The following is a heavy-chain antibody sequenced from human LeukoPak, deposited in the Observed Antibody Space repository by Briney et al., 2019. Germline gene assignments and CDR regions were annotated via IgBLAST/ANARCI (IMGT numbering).Heavy chain of an antibody. J-gene: IGHJ6*03. Sequence: SETLSLTCTVSGGSISSGSYYWSWIRQPAGKGLEWIGRIYTSGSTNYNPSLKSRVTISVDTSKNQFSLKLSSVTAADTAVYYCARGAYYMDVWGKGTTVTVSS. CDR3: ARGAYYMDV. CDR2: IYTSGST. V-gene: IGHV4-61*02. CDR1: GGSISSGSYY.